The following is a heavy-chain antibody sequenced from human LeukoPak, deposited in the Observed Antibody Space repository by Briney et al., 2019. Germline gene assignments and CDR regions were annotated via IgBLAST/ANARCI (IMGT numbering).Heavy chain of an antibody. CDR2: IKQDGSEQ. CDR1: GFTFSSYW. CDR3: ARDRGNGFNSYIFDY. D-gene: IGHD5-24*01. V-gene: IGHV3-7*01. Sequence: PGGPLRLSCAASGFTFSSYWMSWVRQAPGKGLEWVANIKQDGSEQFHVDSVQGRFTISRDNAKNSLYLQMNSLRAEDTALYYCARDRGNGFNSYIFDYWGQGTLVTVSS. J-gene: IGHJ4*02.